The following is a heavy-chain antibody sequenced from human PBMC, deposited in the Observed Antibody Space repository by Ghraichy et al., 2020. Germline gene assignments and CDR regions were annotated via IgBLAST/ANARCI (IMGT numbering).Heavy chain of an antibody. CDR3: VKMTVSGTSVDF. Sequence: GGSLRLSCSASGFTFSDYAMHWVRQAPGKGLEYVSAISNNGDTYYADSVRGRFTISRDNFKKMLYLQMSSLRPEDTAVYYCVKMTVSGTSVDFWGQGTLVTVSS. D-gene: IGHD6-19*01. CDR2: ISNNGDT. J-gene: IGHJ4*02. CDR1: GFTFSDYA. V-gene: IGHV3-64D*09.